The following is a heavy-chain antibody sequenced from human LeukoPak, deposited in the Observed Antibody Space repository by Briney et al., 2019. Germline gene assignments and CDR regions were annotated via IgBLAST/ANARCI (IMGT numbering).Heavy chain of an antibody. Sequence: ASGKVSCKASGGTFRSYALRWVRQAPGQGLEWMGVLIPIFGTANYAQKFQGRVTITADESTSTAYMELSSVRSEDTAVYYCARATYYYDSSGYSTFDYWGQGTLVTVSS. CDR3: ARATYYYDSSGYSTFDY. CDR1: GGTFRSYA. D-gene: IGHD3-22*01. V-gene: IGHV1-69*13. CDR2: LIPIFGTA. J-gene: IGHJ4*02.